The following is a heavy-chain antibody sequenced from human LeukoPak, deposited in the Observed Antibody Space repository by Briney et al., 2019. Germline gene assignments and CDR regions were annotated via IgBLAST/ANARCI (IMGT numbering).Heavy chain of an antibody. CDR3: VREVGGTTLDFQH. CDR1: GYTFTDYH. V-gene: IGHV1-2*06. J-gene: IGHJ1*01. D-gene: IGHD1-26*01. CDR2: INPNSGGT. Sequence: ASVKVSCKASGYTFTDYHMHWVRQAPGQGLEWMGRINPNSGGTNYAQKFQGRVTMTRDTSISTAYMELSRLRSDDTAVYYCVREVGGTTLDFQHWGQGTLVTVSS.